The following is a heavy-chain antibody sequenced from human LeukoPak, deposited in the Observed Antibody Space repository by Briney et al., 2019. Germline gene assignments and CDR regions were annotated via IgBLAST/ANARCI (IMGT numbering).Heavy chain of an antibody. D-gene: IGHD2-2*01. J-gene: IGHJ6*02. Sequence: ASVKVSCKASGYTFTGYYMHWVRQAPGQGLEWMGWINPNSGGTNYAQKFQGWVTMTRDTSISTAYMELSRLRSDDTAVYYCARDSPSYLPHQYYYGMTSGAKGPRSPSP. CDR1: GYTFTGYY. CDR3: ARDSPSYLPHQYYYGMTS. V-gene: IGHV1-2*04. CDR2: INPNSGGT.